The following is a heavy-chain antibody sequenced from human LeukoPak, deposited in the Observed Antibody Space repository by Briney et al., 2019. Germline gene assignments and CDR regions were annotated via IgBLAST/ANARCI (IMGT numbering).Heavy chain of an antibody. Sequence: GASVKVSCKASGYTFTSYYMHWVRQAPRHGLEWMGIINPSGGSTSYAQKFQGRVTMTRDMSTSTVYMELSSLRSEDTAVYYCARAYYDFWSGYYREQYYYYYYMDVWGKGTTVTVSS. CDR1: GYTFTSYY. D-gene: IGHD3-3*01. J-gene: IGHJ6*03. CDR3: ARAYYDFWSGYYREQYYYYYYMDV. V-gene: IGHV1-46*01. CDR2: INPSGGST.